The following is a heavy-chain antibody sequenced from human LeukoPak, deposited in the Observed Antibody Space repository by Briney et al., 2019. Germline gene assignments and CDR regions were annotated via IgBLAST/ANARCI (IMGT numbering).Heavy chain of an antibody. D-gene: IGHD1-26*01. CDR2: LFGGGSE. CDR1: GLIVSSNY. V-gene: IGHV3-66*01. Sequence: PGGSLRLSCAGSGLIVSSNYMTWVGQAPGKGLEWVALLFGGGSEYYADSVKGRFTIPRDNAKDTLYLHMNSLTAEDTAVYYCARGAKWAYYFDYWGQGTLVTVSS. J-gene: IGHJ4*02. CDR3: ARGAKWAYYFDY.